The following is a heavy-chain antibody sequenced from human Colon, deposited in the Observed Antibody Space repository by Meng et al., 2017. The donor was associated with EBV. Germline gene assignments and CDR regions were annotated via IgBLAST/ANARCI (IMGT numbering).Heavy chain of an antibody. CDR2: IYHSGST. CDR3: ARGGYYSFDY. J-gene: IGHJ4*02. Sequence: VKRQGSGPGLVKPSETLSLTCAVSGGSISSVYWWTWVRQSPGKGLEWIGEIYHSGSTNYNPSLKSRVTISVDKSKNQFSLKLTSVTAADTAVYYCARGGYYSFDYWGQRTLVTVSS. V-gene: IGHV4-4*02. D-gene: IGHD5-18*01. CDR1: GGSISSVYW.